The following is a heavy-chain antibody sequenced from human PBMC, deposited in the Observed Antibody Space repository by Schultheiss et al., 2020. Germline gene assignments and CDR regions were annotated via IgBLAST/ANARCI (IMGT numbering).Heavy chain of an antibody. D-gene: IGHD2-2*01. Sequence: SLRLSCAASGFTLDDYAMHWVRQVPGKGLEWVSGISWNSGRIAYADSVKGRFTISRDNAKNSLYLQVNSLRAEDMTVYYCVRGGVVVPAASAIGFDPWGQGTLVTVSS. CDR2: ISWNSGRI. CDR3: VRGGVVVPAASAIGFDP. J-gene: IGHJ5*02. CDR1: GFTLDDYA. V-gene: IGHV3-9*03.